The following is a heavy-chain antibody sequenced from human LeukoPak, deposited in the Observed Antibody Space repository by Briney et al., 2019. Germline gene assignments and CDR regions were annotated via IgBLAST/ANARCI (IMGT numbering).Heavy chain of an antibody. V-gene: IGHV3-30-3*01. CDR2: ISYDGSNK. Sequence: GRSLRLSCAASGFTFRSYAMHWVRQAPGKGLEWVAVISYDGSNKYYADSVQGRFTISRDNSKNTLYLQMNSLRAEDTAVYYCARDCGGDCWFDYWGQGTLVTVSS. CDR1: GFTFRSYA. D-gene: IGHD2-21*02. CDR3: ARDCGGDCWFDY. J-gene: IGHJ4*02.